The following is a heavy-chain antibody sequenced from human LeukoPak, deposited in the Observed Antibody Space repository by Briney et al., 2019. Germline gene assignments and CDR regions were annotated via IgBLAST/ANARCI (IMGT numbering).Heavy chain of an antibody. CDR3: AKGGIPTGPYYYFYYMDV. D-gene: IGHD3/OR15-3a*01. Sequence: GGSLRLSCVASGFTFSRNVLHWVRQAPGKGLEWVATISYDGNNKFHADSVKGRFTISRDNSRNTVYLQMDSLSPEDTAVYHCAKGGIPTGPYYYFYYMDVWGNGTTVTVSS. CDR2: ISYDGNNK. J-gene: IGHJ6*03. CDR1: GFTFSRNV. V-gene: IGHV3-30*01.